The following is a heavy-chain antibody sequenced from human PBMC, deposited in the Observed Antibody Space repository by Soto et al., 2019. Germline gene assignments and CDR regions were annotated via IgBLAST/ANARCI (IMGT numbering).Heavy chain of an antibody. CDR2: ISYTGST. D-gene: IGHD3-10*01. V-gene: IGHV4-39*01. CDR3: ATLWGQD. CDR1: GGSISSFSYY. J-gene: IGHJ4*02. Sequence: QLQLQESGPGLVKPSETLSLTCTVSGGSISSFSYYWGWIRQPPGKGLEWIGRISYTGSTYYNPSLKSRVTLPVDTPKNQFSLKLSSVTAADTAVYYCATLWGQDWGQGTLVTVPS.